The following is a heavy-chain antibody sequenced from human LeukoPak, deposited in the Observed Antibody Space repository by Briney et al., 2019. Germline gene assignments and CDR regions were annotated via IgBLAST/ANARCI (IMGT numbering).Heavy chain of an antibody. J-gene: IGHJ4*02. CDR2: IKRDGSEK. Sequence: GGSLRLSCAASGFTFSSYWMGWVRQAPGKGLEWVANIKRDGSEKYYVDSVKGRFTISRDNAQNSLYLQMNSLRAEDTAVYYCARDKEAAVDFWSGYYPLWGQGPLVTVSS. CDR1: GFTFSSYW. D-gene: IGHD3-3*01. V-gene: IGHV3-7*01. CDR3: ARDKEAAVDFWSGYYPL.